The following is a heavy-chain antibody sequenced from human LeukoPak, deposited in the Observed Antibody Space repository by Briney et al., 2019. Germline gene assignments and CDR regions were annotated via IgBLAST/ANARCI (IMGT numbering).Heavy chain of an antibody. CDR1: GFTFSDHY. J-gene: IGHJ6*02. CDR2: TRNKANSYTT. D-gene: IGHD6-6*01. V-gene: IGHV3-72*01. CDR3: ATPYSSSPVTRDYYGMDV. Sequence: GGSLRLSCAASGFTFSDHYMDWVRQALGKGLEWVCRTRNKANSYTTEYAASVKGRFTISRDDSKNSLYLQMNSLKTEDTAVYYCATPYSSSPVTRDYYGMDVWGQGTTVTVSS.